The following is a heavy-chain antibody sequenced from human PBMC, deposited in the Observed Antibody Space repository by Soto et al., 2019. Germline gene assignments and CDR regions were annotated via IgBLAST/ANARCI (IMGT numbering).Heavy chain of an antibody. CDR2: ISGNGEFI. CDR3: ARDVDADFRTDFDY. CDR1: GFTFSDYY. D-gene: IGHD4-17*01. V-gene: IGHV3-11*01. Sequence: GGSLRLSCAASGFTFSDYYIHWIRRAPGKGLEWISYISGNGEFIQYAASARGRFTISRDNAENSVYLEMDSLRAEDTALYYCARDVDADFRTDFDYWGRGTLVTVSS. J-gene: IGHJ4*02.